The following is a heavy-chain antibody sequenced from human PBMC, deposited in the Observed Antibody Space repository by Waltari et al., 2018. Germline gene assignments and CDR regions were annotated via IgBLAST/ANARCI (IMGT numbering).Heavy chain of an antibody. CDR3: ATSSRGSGWYYFDY. V-gene: IGHV1-69-2*01. D-gene: IGHD6-19*01. Sequence: VQLVQSGAEVKKPGSSVKVSCKASGGTFSSYAISWVRQAPGQGLEWMGRVDPEDGETIYAEKFQGRVTITADTSTDTAYMELSSLRSEDTAVYYCATSSRGSGWYYFDYWGQGTLVTVSS. CDR1: GGTFSSYA. CDR2: VDPEDGET. J-gene: IGHJ4*02.